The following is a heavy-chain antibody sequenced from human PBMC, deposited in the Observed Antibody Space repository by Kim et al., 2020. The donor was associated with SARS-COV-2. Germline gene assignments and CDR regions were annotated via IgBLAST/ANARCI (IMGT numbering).Heavy chain of an antibody. CDR3: ARRGIGLYYYGMDV. J-gene: IGHJ6*02. V-gene: IGHV5-51*01. D-gene: IGHD3-16*01. Sequence: SPSFQGQFTISADKSISTAYLQWGSLKASDTAMYYCARRGIGLYYYGMDVWGQGTTVTVSS.